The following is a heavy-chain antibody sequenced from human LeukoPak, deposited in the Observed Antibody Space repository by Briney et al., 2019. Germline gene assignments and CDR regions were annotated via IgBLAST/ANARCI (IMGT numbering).Heavy chain of an antibody. J-gene: IGHJ5*02. CDR2: IYHTGST. D-gene: IGHD2-2*01. CDR1: GGFISSCY. V-gene: IGHV4-59*08. Sequence: SETLSSTYSASGGFISSCYCCLIRQPPGKGLEWIGYIYHTGSTKYNPSLKSRVTISVDTSKNQLSLRLSSVTAADTPVYYCAKNYQLLADKCLGPGGQGPLVTVSS. CDR3: AKNYQLLADKCLGP.